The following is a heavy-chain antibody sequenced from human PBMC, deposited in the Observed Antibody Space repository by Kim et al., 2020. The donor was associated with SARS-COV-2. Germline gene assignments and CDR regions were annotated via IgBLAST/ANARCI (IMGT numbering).Heavy chain of an antibody. CDR3: ARHERQRVYNWFDP. J-gene: IGHJ5*02. V-gene: IGHV4-39*01. D-gene: IGHD6-13*01. Sequence: NPSLKSRVTISVDTSKNQFTLKLSSVTAADTAVYYCARHERQRVYNWFDPWGQGTLVTVSS.